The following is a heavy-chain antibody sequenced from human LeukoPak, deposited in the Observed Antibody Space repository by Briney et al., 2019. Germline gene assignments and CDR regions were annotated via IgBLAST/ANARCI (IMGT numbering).Heavy chain of an antibody. Sequence: PGGSLRLSCAVSGLTVSGNYMSWVRQAPGKGLEWVSVLYSGGTAYYADSVEGRFTISRDNSKNTLYLQMNSLRAEDTAVYYCARGYSGYDPFDYWGQGTLVTVSS. J-gene: IGHJ4*02. V-gene: IGHV3-66*01. CDR2: LYSGGTA. CDR1: GLTVSGNY. D-gene: IGHD5-12*01. CDR3: ARGYSGYDPFDY.